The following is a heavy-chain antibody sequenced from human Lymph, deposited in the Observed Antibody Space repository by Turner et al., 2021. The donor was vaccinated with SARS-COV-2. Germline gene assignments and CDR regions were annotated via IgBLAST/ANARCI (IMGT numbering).Heavy chain of an antibody. D-gene: IGHD3-3*01. J-gene: IGHJ6*02. CDR3: ARDVERYNDFWSGYSGGYGMDV. CDR1: GYTFPRTY. V-gene: IGHV1-2*02. CDR2: INPNSGGT. Sequence: QVQLVQSGAEVKKPGASVKVSCHASGYTFPRTYMHWVRQAPGQGLEWMGWINPNSGGTNYAQKFQGRVTRTRDTSISAAYMELSRLRSDDTAVYYCARDVERYNDFWSGYSGGYGMDVWGQGTTVTVSS.